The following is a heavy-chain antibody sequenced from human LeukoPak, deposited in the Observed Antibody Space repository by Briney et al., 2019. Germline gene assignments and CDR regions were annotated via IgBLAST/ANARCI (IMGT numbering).Heavy chain of an antibody. V-gene: IGHV3-74*01. J-gene: IGHJ6*03. CDR2: INSDGSST. CDR1: GFTFSSYW. CDR3: ARVIAAAGTSDYYYYMDV. D-gene: IGHD6-13*01. Sequence: PGGSLRLSCAASGFTFSSYWMHWVRQDPGKGLVWVSRINSDGSSTSYADSVKGRFTISRDNAKNTLYLQMNSLRAEDTAVYYCARVIAAAGTSDYYYYMDVWGKGTAVTVSS.